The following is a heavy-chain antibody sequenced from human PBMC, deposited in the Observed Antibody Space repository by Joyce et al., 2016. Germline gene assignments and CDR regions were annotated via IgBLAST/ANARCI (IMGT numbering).Heavy chain of an antibody. J-gene: IGHJ4*02. Sequence: EVQLVESGGGLVQPGGSLRLSCEASGFTFSSFEMIWVRQAPGEGLELVSYISSSGSTVYYADSVKGRFTMSRDNAKNSLYLQMNSLRAEDTAFYYCAREHEYGDYEPLDYWGQGTLVTVSS. V-gene: IGHV3-48*03. CDR3: AREHEYGDYEPLDY. CDR1: GFTFSSFE. CDR2: ISSSGSTV. D-gene: IGHD4-17*01.